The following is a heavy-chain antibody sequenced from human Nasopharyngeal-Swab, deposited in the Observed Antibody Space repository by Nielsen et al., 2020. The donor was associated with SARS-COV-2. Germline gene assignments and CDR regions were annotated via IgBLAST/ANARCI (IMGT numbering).Heavy chain of an antibody. V-gene: IGHV1-46*01. CDR1: GYTFTSYY. J-gene: IGHJ5*02. D-gene: IGHD2-21*01. CDR3: ARGRLRDKERYNWFDP. Sequence: ASVKVSCKASGYTFTSYYMRWVRQAPGQGLEWMGIINPSGGSTSYAQKFQGRVTMTRDTSTSTVYMELSSLRSEDTAVYYCARGRLRDKERYNWFDPWGQGTLVTVSS. CDR2: INPSGGST.